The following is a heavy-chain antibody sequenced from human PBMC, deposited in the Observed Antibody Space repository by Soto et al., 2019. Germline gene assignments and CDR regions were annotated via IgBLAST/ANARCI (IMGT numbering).Heavy chain of an antibody. Sequence: SETLSLTCTVSGGSISSSSYYWGWIRQPPGKGLEWIGSIYYSGSTYYNPSLKSRVTISVDTSKNQFSLKLSSVTAADTAVYYCARWAGMAAAGKRRRDYFDYWGQGTLVTVSS. D-gene: IGHD6-13*01. CDR1: GGSISSSSYY. CDR2: IYYSGST. V-gene: IGHV4-39*01. J-gene: IGHJ4*02. CDR3: ARWAGMAAAGKRRRDYFDY.